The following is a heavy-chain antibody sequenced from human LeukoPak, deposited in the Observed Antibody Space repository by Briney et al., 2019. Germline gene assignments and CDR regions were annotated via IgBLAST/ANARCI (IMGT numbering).Heavy chain of an antibody. CDR3: AKGAPPLEWLSHYFDY. D-gene: IGHD3-3*01. J-gene: IGHJ4*02. V-gene: IGHV3-30*02. CDR2: IRYDGSNK. Sequence: PGGSLRLSCAASGFTFSSYGMHWVRQAPGKGLEWVAFIRYDGSNKYYADSVKGRFTISRDNSKNTLYLQMNSLRAEDTAVYYCAKGAPPLEWLSHYFDYWGQGTLVTVSS. CDR1: GFTFSSYG.